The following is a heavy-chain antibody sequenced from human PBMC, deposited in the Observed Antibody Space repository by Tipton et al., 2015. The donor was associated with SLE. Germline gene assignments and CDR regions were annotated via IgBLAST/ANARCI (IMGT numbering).Heavy chain of an antibody. J-gene: IGHJ4*02. CDR3: VKLYGSGSHHDY. CDR2: INSDGSST. Sequence: GSLRLSCAASGFTFSSYWMHWVRQAPGKELVWVSRINSDGSSTSYADSVKGRFTISRDNSKNTLYLQMSSLRAEDTAVYYCVKLYGSGSHHDYWGQGTLVTVSS. V-gene: IGHV3-74*01. CDR1: GFTFSSYW. D-gene: IGHD3-10*01.